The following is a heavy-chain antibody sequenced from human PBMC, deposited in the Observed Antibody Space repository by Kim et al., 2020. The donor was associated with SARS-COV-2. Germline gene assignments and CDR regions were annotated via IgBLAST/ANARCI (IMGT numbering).Heavy chain of an antibody. D-gene: IGHD4-17*01. Sequence: GGSLRLSFAASGFTFSRYEMNWVVQAQWKWLDWCAVMGLRRSTKYYADSGKCLFIISRYNAKNSLYLQMNSLRAEDTAIYYCARDDYGGNSFVDALDIWGQGTMVTVSS. V-gene: IGHV3-48*03. CDR1: GFTFSRYE. J-gene: IGHJ3*02. CDR3: ARDDYGGNSFVDALDI. CDR2: MGLRRSTK.